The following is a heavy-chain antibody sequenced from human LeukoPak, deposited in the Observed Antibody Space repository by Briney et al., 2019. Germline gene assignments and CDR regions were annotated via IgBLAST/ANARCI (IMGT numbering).Heavy chain of an antibody. CDR3: ARGGYDILTGYYKHYFDY. D-gene: IGHD3-9*01. V-gene: IGHV7-4-1*02. CDR1: GYTFTSYA. J-gene: IGHJ4*02. CDR2: INTNTGNP. Sequence: ASVKVSCKASGYTFTSYAMNWVRQAPGQGLEWMGWINTNTGNPTYAQGFTGRFVFSLDTSVSTAYLQISSLKAEDTAVYYCARGGYDILTGYYKHYFDYWGQGTLVTVSS.